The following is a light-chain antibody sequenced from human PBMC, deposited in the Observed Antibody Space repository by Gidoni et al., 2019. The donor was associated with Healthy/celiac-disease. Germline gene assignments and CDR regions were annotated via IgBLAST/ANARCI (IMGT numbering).Light chain of an antibody. CDR2: LGS. V-gene: IGKV2-28*01. J-gene: IGKJ2*01. CDR3: MQALPPYT. CDR1: QSLLHSNGYNY. Sequence: IVMTQSPLSLPVTPGEPASISCRYSQSLLHSNGYNYLDWYLQKPGQSPQLLIYLGSNRASGVPDRFSGSGSGTDLTLKISRVEAEDVGVYYCMQALPPYTFXQXTKLEIK.